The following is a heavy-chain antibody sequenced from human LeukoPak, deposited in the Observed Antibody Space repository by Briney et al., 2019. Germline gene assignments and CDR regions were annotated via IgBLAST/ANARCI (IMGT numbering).Heavy chain of an antibody. D-gene: IGHD2-21*01. CDR1: GYTFTGYY. V-gene: IGHV1-2*02. Sequence: GASVKVSCKASGYTFTGYYMHWVRQAPGHGLEWMGWINPNSVGTNYAQKFQGRVTMTRDTSISTAYMELRRLRSDDTAVYYCARRQGNSLGAFDIWGQGTMITVSS. CDR2: INPNSVGT. J-gene: IGHJ3*02. CDR3: ARRQGNSLGAFDI.